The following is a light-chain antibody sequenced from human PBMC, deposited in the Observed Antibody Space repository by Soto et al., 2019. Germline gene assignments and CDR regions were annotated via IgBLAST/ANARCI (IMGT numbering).Light chain of an antibody. Sequence: QAVVTQPPSASGTLGRRVTISCSGSRSNIGSNNVYWYQHLPGTAPKLLIYANTNRPSGVPDRFSGSESGTSASLAITGLQAEDEADYYCQSYDSSLRVVFGGGTKLTVL. V-gene: IGLV1-40*01. CDR3: QSYDSSLRVV. J-gene: IGLJ3*02. CDR1: RSNIGSNN. CDR2: ANT.